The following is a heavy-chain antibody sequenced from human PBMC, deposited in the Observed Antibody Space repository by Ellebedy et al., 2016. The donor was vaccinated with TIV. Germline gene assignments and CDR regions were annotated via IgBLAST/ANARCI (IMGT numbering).Heavy chain of an antibody. CDR3: ARDRNPTYGDYVGVGDY. J-gene: IGHJ4*02. CDR1: GGTFSSYA. D-gene: IGHD4-17*01. V-gene: IGHV1-69*04. Sequence: AASVKVSCKASGGTFSSYAISWVRQAPGQGLEWMGRIIPILGIANYAQKFQGRVTITADKSTSTAYMELSSLRSEDTAVYYCARDRNPTYGDYVGVGDYWGQGTLVTVSS. CDR2: IIPILGIA.